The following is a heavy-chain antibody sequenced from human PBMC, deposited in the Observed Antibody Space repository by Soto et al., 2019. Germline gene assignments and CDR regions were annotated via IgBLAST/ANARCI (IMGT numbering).Heavy chain of an antibody. V-gene: IGHV3-30*18. CDR1: GFSFSSFG. J-gene: IGHJ6*02. CDR3: AKDIGGSSWYENYYYGMDV. Sequence: PGGSLRLSCAASGFSFSSFGMHWVRQAPGKGPEWVAVTSYDGRRKYHADSVKGRFSISRDNPKNTLYLQMNSLRAEDTAVYYCAKDIGGSSWYENYYYGMDVWGQGTTVTVSS. D-gene: IGHD6-13*01. CDR2: TSYDGRRK.